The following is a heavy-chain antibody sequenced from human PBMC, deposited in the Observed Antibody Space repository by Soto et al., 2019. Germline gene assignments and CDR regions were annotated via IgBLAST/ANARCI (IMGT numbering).Heavy chain of an antibody. J-gene: IGHJ6*02. CDR1: GFTFSDFA. CDR3: AAPRDEYGSGVSWFTYGMDI. D-gene: IGHD3-10*01. CDR2: LDGAGGST. V-gene: IGHV3-23*01. Sequence: GGSLRLSCLASGFTFSDFAMTWVRHVPGRGLEWVASLDGAGGSTYYAESVRGRFSISRDNSQNTLFLQMKRLTADDTAIYYCAAPRDEYGSGVSWFTYGMDIWGQGTTVTVSS.